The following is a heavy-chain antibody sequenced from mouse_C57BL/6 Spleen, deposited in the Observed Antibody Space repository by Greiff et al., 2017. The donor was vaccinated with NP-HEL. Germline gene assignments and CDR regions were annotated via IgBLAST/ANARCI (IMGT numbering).Heavy chain of an antibody. J-gene: IGHJ4*01. D-gene: IGHD1-1*01. Sequence: EVQVVESGTVLARPGASVKMSCKTSGYTFTSYWMHWVKQRPGQGLEWIGAIYPGNSDTSYNQKFKGKAKLTAVTSASTAYMELSSLTNEDSAVYYCTGGTTVVKGYAMDYWGQGTSVTVSS. V-gene: IGHV1-5*01. CDR2: IYPGNSDT. CDR1: GYTFTSYW. CDR3: TGGTTVVKGYAMDY.